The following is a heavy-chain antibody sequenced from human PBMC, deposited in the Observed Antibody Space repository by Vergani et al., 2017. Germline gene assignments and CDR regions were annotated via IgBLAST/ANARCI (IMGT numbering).Heavy chain of an antibody. Sequence: QVQLVQSGAEVKKPGSSVKVSCKASGGTFRSSAISWFRQAPGQGLEWVGGIIPIFGTANYGQKFKVRVTITADESTSTAYMELSSLGSEHTAVYYCAGTAARSYYYAIYCMDVWSQGTTVTVSS. V-gene: IGHV1-69*12. CDR3: AGTAARSYYYAIYCMDV. CDR2: IIPIFGTA. D-gene: IGHD2-21*02. J-gene: IGHJ6*02. CDR1: GGTFRSSA.